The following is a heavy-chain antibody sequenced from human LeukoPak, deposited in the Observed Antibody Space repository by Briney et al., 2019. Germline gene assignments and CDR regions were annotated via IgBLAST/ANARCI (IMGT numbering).Heavy chain of an antibody. V-gene: IGHV4-59*01. CDR1: GGSISSYY. CDR2: IYYSGST. D-gene: IGHD3-3*01. CDR3: ARAQYDFWSGLAYYFDY. Sequence: SETLSLTCTVSGGSISSYYWSWIRQPPGKGLEWSGDIYYSGSTNYNPSLKSRVTISVDKSKNQFSLKLSSVTAADTAVYYCARAQYDFWSGLAYYFDYWGQGTLVTVSS. J-gene: IGHJ4*02.